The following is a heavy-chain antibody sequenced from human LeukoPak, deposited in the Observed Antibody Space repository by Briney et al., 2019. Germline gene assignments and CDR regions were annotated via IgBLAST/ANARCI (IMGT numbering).Heavy chain of an antibody. Sequence: SETLSLTRTVSGGSISSSSYYWGWIRQPPGKGLEWIGSIYYSGSTYYNPSLKSRVTISVDTSKNQFSLKLSSVTAADTAVYYCARQIIPGVTTGEAFDIWGQGTMVTVSS. CDR3: ARQIIPGVTTGEAFDI. CDR2: IYYSGST. CDR1: GGSISSSSYY. D-gene: IGHD4-17*01. V-gene: IGHV4-39*01. J-gene: IGHJ3*02.